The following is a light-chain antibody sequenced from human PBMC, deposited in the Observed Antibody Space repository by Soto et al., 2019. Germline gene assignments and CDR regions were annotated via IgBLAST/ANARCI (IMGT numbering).Light chain of an antibody. J-gene: IGLJ1*01. V-gene: IGLV1-51*01. CDR2: DSN. CDR3: GAWDGRMRLDV. Sequence: QSVLTQPPSVSAAPGQTVTISCSGSNSNIGKNYVSWYQQLPGAAPKLLIYDSNKRPSGIPERFSASKSGTSATLGITGLQNGDEADYYCGAWDGRMRLDVLGTGTKVTVL. CDR1: NSNIGKNY.